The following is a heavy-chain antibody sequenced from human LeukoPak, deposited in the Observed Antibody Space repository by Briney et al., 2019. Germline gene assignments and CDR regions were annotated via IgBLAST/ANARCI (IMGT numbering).Heavy chain of an antibody. CDR2: ISYDGSNK. V-gene: IGHV3-30*18. CDR3: AKGSSSGWYVFYFDY. J-gene: IGHJ4*02. CDR1: GLTFSSYG. Sequence: PGRSLRLSCAASGLTFSSYGMHWVRQAPGKGLEWVAVISYDGSNKYYADSVKGRFTISRDNSKNTLYLQMNSLRAEDTAVYYCAKGSSSGWYVFYFDYWGQGTLVTVSS. D-gene: IGHD6-19*01.